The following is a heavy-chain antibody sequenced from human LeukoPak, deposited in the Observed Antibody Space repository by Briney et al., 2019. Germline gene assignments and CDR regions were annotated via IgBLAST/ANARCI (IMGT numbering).Heavy chain of an antibody. CDR1: GDTFTAYY. D-gene: IGHD5-18*01. CDR2: IKPNIGGT. CDR3: ANAGHSYGFGGNWFEP. J-gene: IGHJ5*02. Sequence: GSVKVSCEASGDTFTAYYMHSGRHTPEQRLERRGWIKPNIGGTKYAQTFQGRVAMTRDTSISTAYMEMSRLTSDDTAMYYCANAGHSYGFGGNWFEPWGQGALVTVSS. V-gene: IGHV1-2*02.